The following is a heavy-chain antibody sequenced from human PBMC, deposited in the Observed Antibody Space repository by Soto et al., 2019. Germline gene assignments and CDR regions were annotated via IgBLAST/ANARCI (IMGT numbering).Heavy chain of an antibody. CDR3: ARERPDGARLDP. J-gene: IGHJ5*02. CDR2: IYYSGST. D-gene: IGHD6-6*01. Sequence: QVQLQESGPGLVKPSQTLSLTCTVSGGSISSGDYYWSWIRQPPGKGLEWIGYIYYSGSTYYNPSLKSRVVISVYTSTNKFSPKLSSLTVADTAVYFSARERPDGARLDPWGQGTLVTVSS. V-gene: IGHV4-30-4*01. CDR1: GGSISSGDYY.